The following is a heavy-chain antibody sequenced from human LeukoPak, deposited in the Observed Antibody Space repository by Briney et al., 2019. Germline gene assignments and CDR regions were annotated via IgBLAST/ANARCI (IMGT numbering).Heavy chain of an antibody. J-gene: IGHJ4*02. CDR2: IIPIFGTA. V-gene: IGHV1-69*05. D-gene: IGHD3/OR15-3a*01. CDR1: GGTFSSYA. CDR3: ARDSRAPMISDY. Sequence: ASVKVSCKASGGTFSSYAISWVRQAPGQGLEWMGRIIPIFGTANYAQKFQGRVTITTDESTSTAYMELSSLGSEDTAVYYCARDSRAPMISDYWGQGTLVTVSS.